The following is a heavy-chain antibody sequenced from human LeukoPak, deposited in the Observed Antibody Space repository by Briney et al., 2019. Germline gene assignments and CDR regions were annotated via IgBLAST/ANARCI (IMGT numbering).Heavy chain of an antibody. J-gene: IGHJ4*02. Sequence: GGSLRLXCAASGFTFSHYSVNWVRQAPGKGLEWVSYISSSSVTIYYADSVKGRFTCSRDNAGNSLYLQMNSLRVEDTAIYYCARSMITFGGAIDYWGRGIQVTVSS. CDR1: GFTFSHYS. V-gene: IGHV3-48*01. CDR3: ARSMITFGGAIDY. D-gene: IGHD3-16*01. CDR2: ISSSSVTI.